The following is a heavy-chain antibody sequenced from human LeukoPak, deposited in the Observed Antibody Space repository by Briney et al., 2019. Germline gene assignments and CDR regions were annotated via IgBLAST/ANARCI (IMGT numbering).Heavy chain of an antibody. CDR1: GFSFSSYS. V-gene: IGHV3-48*01. J-gene: IGHJ4*02. D-gene: IGHD3-3*01. CDR3: AREWSGPDY. CDR2: ISTGSTTI. Sequence: GGSLRLSCAASGFSFSSYSMNWVRQAPGKGLEWVSYISTGSTTIYYADSVKGRFTISRDNAKNSLFLQMNSLRAEDTAVYFCAREWSGPDYWGQGTLVTVSS.